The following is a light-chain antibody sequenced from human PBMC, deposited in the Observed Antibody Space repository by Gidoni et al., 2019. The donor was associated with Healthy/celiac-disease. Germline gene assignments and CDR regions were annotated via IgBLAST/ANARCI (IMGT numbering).Light chain of an antibody. V-gene: IGKV1-27*01. CDR2: AAS. J-gene: IGKJ3*01. CDR3: QKYNSAPRT. CDR1: QGISYY. Sequence: DIQMTQSPSSLSASVGDRVTITCRASQGISYYLAWYQQKPGKVPKLLIYAASTLQSGFPSRFSGSGSGTDFTLTISSLQPEDVATYYCQKYNSAPRTFGPGTKVDIK.